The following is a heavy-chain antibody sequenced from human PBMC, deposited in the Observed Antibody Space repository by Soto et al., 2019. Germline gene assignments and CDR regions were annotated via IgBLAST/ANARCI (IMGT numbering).Heavy chain of an antibody. CDR3: ARVGLGYDYADV. CDR2: INPSGDGT. V-gene: IGHV1-46*02. Sequence: GASLKVSCKAFRYTFNAFYMHWVRQAPGQGLEWMGVINPSGDGTSYAQKCQGRVTMTRDTSTSTVYMELSSLRSEDTAVYYCARVGLGYDYADVWGQGTTVTVSS. CDR1: RYTFNAFY. D-gene: IGHD4-17*01. J-gene: IGHJ6*02.